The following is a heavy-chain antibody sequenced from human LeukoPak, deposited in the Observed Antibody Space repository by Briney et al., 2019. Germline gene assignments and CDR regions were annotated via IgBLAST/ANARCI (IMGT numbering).Heavy chain of an antibody. CDR3: VRQWGDNLVVVIIHRFDF. D-gene: IGHD3-22*01. Sequence: SETLSLTCSVSGGSINSSEYYWGWVRQPPGKGLVLIGTIYYSGTTYYNPCLKSRVTLSVDTCSNQFSLKITSVTAADTAVYYCVRQWGDNLVVVIIHRFDFWGQGMLVTVSS. CDR2: IYYSGTT. V-gene: IGHV4-39*01. CDR1: GGSINSSEYY. J-gene: IGHJ4*02.